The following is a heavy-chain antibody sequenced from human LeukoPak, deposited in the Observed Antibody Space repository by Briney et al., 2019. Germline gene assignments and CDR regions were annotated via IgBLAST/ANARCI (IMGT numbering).Heavy chain of an antibody. Sequence: SETLSLTCGVYGGSFSGNYWTWIRQSPGKGLEWIGEIYHSGTTNYNPSVKSRVTISVDTSKNQFSLKLSSVTAADTAVYYCARALIFGVAGAPYYFDYWGQGTLVTVSS. D-gene: IGHD3-3*01. V-gene: IGHV4-34*01. CDR1: GGSFSGNY. CDR2: IYHSGTT. CDR3: ARALIFGVAGAPYYFDY. J-gene: IGHJ4*02.